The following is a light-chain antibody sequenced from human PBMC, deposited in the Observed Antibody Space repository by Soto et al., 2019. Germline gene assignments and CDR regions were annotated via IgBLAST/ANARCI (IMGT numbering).Light chain of an antibody. J-gene: IGLJ1*01. V-gene: IGLV2-8*01. CDR2: AVT. Sequence: QSALTQPPSASGSPGQSVTISCTGTSSDVGAYNYVSWYQQHPGKAPKLIIYAVTKRPSGVPDRFSGSKSGNTASLTVSGLQAEDEADYFCSSYAGSNIYVFGTGTKVTVL. CDR3: SSYAGSNIYV. CDR1: SSDVGAYNY.